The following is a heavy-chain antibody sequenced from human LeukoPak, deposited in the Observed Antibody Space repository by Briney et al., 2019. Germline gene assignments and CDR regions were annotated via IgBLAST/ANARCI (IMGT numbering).Heavy chain of an antibody. CDR2: MNPNSGNT. Sequence: ASVKVSCKASGYTFTSYDINWARQATGQGLEWMGWMNPNSGNTGYAQKFQGRVTMTRNTSISTAYMELSSLRSEDTAVYYCARWDLMGFAFDIWGQGTMVTVSS. CDR1: GYTFTSYD. CDR3: ARWDLMGFAFDI. D-gene: IGHD2-8*01. V-gene: IGHV1-8*01. J-gene: IGHJ3*02.